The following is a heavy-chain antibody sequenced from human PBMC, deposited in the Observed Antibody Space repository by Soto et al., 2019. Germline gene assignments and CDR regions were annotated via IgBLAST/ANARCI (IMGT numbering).Heavy chain of an antibody. CDR2: INQDGSEK. V-gene: IGHV3-7*05. CDR1: GFTFRTYC. Sequence: EVQLVESGGGLVQPGGSLRLSCGASGFTFRTYCLSWVRQVPGKGLEWVANINQDGSEKNYVDSVKGRFTISRDNAKNSLHLQMSSLRAEYTALYYCARDGSTSWYSYDYHGMDVWGQGTTVTVSS. CDR3: ARDGSTSWYSYDYHGMDV. J-gene: IGHJ6*02. D-gene: IGHD5-18*01.